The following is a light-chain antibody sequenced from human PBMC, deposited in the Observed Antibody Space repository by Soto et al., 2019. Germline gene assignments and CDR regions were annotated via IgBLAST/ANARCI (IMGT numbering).Light chain of an antibody. CDR1: QDIGNF. Sequence: IQMTQSPSSLSAYPGDSVTITCRASQDIGNFLAWYQQKPGTVAKLLIYGASTLQSGVPSRFSGSGSETNFTLTIASLQAEDAASYYCQKYNSAPLTFGGGTKVEIK. J-gene: IGKJ4*01. V-gene: IGKV1-27*01. CDR2: GAS. CDR3: QKYNSAPLT.